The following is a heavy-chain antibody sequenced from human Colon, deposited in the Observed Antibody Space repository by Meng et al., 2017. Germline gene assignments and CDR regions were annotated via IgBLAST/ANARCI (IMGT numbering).Heavy chain of an antibody. CDR2: MNPNNGNT. D-gene: IGHD2-2*01. Sequence: QVQLVQSGAEVRKSGAPVKVTCKASGYTFTSSDINWVRQATGRGLEWLGWMNPNNGNTGSAQKFQGRVSMTRDTSIGTAYMELSGLTSEDTAVYYCARTAMLDSWGQGTLVTVSS. CDR1: GYTFTSSD. CDR3: ARTAMLDS. J-gene: IGHJ5*01. V-gene: IGHV1-8*01.